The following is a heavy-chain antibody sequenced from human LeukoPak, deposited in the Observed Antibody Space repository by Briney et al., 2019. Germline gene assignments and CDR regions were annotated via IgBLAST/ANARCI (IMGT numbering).Heavy chain of an antibody. CDR3: ARAAAYAGNWFDP. J-gene: IGHJ5*02. CDR1: GYTFTGYY. Sequence: ASVKVSCKASGYTFTGYYMHWVRQAPGQRLEWMGWINPKSGDTKYAQKFQGRVTMTRDTSISTAYMELTSLRSDDTAVYYCARAAAYAGNWFDPWGQGTLVTVSS. V-gene: IGHV1-2*02. CDR2: INPKSGDT. D-gene: IGHD4-17*01.